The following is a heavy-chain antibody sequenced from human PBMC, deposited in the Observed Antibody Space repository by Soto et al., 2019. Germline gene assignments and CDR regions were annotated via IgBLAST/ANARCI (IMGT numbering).Heavy chain of an antibody. Sequence: QVQLVQSGAEVKKPGSSVKVSCKASGGFYSIKTISWVRQAPGQGLEWMRRIIPLVHIINNAQKFQGRVEISADKSTTTAYMELSSLKSDDTAIYCCAGERRRDDSNTFDALAVWGQGTMVTVSS. CDR2: IIPLVHII. J-gene: IGHJ3*01. V-gene: IGHV1-69*04. CDR1: GGFYSIKT. D-gene: IGHD3-22*01. CDR3: AGERRRDDSNTFDALAV.